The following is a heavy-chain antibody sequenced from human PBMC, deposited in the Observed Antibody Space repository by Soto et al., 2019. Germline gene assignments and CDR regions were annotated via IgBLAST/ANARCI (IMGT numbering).Heavy chain of an antibody. CDR3: ARAVRIVGDAFDF. D-gene: IGHD1-1*01. CDR1: GFTFDDYP. V-gene: IGHV3-49*03. CDR2: IRNKAYDETT. Sequence: EVEWVESGGGLVQPGRSLRPSCTPSGFTFDDYPMSWFRQAPGKGLEWVSYIRNKAYDETTEYAASVRGRFIISRDDSTNIAYLQMNRLKTDDTAVYYGARAVRIVGDAFDFWGQGTMVTVSS. J-gene: IGHJ3*01.